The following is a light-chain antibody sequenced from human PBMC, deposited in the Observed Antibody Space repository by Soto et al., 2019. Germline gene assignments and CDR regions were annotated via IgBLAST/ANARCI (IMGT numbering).Light chain of an antibody. Sequence: QSVLTQPPSASGTPGQRVTISCSGSSSNIGSNYVYWYQQLPGTAPKLLIYSNNQRPSGVPDRFSGSKSGTSASLAISGLRSEDEADYYCAAWDDSLSSYVVGTGTKVTVL. CDR3: AAWDDSLSSYV. CDR2: SNN. J-gene: IGLJ1*01. CDR1: SSNIGSNY. V-gene: IGLV1-47*02.